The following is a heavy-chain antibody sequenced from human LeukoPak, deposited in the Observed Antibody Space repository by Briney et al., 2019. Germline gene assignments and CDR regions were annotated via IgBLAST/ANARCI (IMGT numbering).Heavy chain of an antibody. Sequence: PSETLSLTCAVYGGSFSGYYWSWIRQPPGKGLEWIGEINHSGSTNYNPSLKSRVTISVDTSKNQLSLKLSSVTAADTAVYYCARGVAAAGTLDPWGQGTLVTVSS. CDR2: INHSGST. CDR3: ARGVAAAGTLDP. CDR1: GGSFSGYY. J-gene: IGHJ5*02. D-gene: IGHD6-13*01. V-gene: IGHV4-34*01.